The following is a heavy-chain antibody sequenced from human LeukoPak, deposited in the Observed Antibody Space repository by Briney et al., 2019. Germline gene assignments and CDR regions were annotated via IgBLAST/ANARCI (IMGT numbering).Heavy chain of an antibody. V-gene: IGHV3-48*03. D-gene: IGHD6-13*01. CDR1: GFTFSSYE. CDR2: ISPTGGNI. Sequence: GGSLRLSCVGSGFTFSSYEMNWVRQAPGKGLEWVSYISPTGGNIYYADSVKGRFTVSRDNDKNSLYLQMNSLRAEDTAVYYCAREWREGSSWAFDYWGQGTLVTASS. CDR3: AREWREGSSWAFDY. J-gene: IGHJ4*02.